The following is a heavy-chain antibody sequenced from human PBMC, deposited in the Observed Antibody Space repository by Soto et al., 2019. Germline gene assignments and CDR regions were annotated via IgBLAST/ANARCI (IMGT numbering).Heavy chain of an antibody. J-gene: IGHJ4*02. CDR2: IYYSGST. CDR1: GGSISSYY. V-gene: IGHV4-59*01. CDR3: ARDSRYYDSSGYYYVIDY. D-gene: IGHD3-22*01. Sequence: QVQLQESGPGLVKPSETLSLTCTVSGGSISSYYWSWIRQPPGKGLEWIGYIYYSGSTNYNPSLKSRVTISVDTSKNQFSLKLSSVTAADTAVYYCARDSRYYDSSGYYYVIDYWGQGTLLTVSS.